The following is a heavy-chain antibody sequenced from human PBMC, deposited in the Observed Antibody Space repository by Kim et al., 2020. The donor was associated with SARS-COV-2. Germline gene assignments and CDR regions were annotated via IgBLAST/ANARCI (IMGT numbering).Heavy chain of an antibody. J-gene: IGHJ4*02. CDR1: GYTFTTYP. Sequence: ASVKVSCKASGYTFTTYPLHWMRQAPGQRLEWMGWINAANGNTQYSQRFQGRVTITRDTSASTAYMDLSELRPEDTAVYYCAKSKTSEYSPLDQWGQGTL. CDR2: INAANGNT. D-gene: IGHD4-4*01. CDR3: AKSKTSEYSPLDQ. V-gene: IGHV1-3*01.